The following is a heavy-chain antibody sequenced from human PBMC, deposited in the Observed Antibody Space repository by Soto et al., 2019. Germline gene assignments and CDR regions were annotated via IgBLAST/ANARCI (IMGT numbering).Heavy chain of an antibody. D-gene: IGHD3-10*01. J-gene: IGHJ3*01. Sequence: QLQLQESGPGLVKPSETLSLTCSVSGGSITTSSYNWDWLRQPPGKGLEWIGTIYYDGSTSYNPSLKSQVTIAVDTSKNHFALKVNSVTAADTAVYYCSRFYGNAFAVWGRGTVVTVSS. CDR1: GGSITTSSYN. CDR2: IYYDGST. CDR3: SRFYGNAFAV. V-gene: IGHV4-39*02.